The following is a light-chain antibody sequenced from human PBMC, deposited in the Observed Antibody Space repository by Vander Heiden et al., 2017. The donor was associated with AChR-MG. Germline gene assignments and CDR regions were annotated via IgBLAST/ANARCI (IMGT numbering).Light chain of an antibody. Sequence: QSALTQPPSASGSPGQSVTISCTGTSSDVGGYNYVSWYQQHPGKAPKLMIYEVSKRPSGVPGRFSGSKSGNTASLTVSGLQAEDEADYYCSSYTGSSIVFGGGTKL. CDR3: SSYTGSSIV. J-gene: IGLJ3*02. CDR1: SSDVGGYNY. V-gene: IGLV2-8*01. CDR2: EVS.